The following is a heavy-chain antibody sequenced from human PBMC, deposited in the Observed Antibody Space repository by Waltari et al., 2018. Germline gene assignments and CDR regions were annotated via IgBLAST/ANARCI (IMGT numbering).Heavy chain of an antibody. D-gene: IGHD2-8*01. CDR2: INPNSGGT. Sequence: QEHLVQSGAEVKKPGASVKVSCKASGYPTTGNYIHWVRQAPCQGLEWMGWINPNSGGTNYAQKFQGRVTVTRDTSISTAYMEVSSLRSDDTAVYYCAKSPWNGPLDYWGQGTLVTVSS. J-gene: IGHJ4*02. CDR1: GYPTTGNY. CDR3: AKSPWNGPLDY. V-gene: IGHV1-2*02.